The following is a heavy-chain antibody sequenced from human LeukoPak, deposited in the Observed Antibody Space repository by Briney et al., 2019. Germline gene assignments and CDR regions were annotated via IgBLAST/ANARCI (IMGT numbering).Heavy chain of an antibody. CDR3: AREVGGYEDY. V-gene: IGHV3-48*02. Sequence: GGSLRLSCAASGFTFSSYAMSWVCQAPGKGLEWVSFITSRSGTIYYADSVKGRFTISRDNAKNSLYLQMNSLRDEDTAVYYCAREVGGYEDYWGQGTLVTVSS. CDR2: ITSRSGTI. CDR1: GFTFSSYA. J-gene: IGHJ4*02. D-gene: IGHD5-12*01.